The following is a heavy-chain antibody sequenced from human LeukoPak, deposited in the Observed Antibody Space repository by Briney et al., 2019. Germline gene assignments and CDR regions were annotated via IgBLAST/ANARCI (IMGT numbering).Heavy chain of an antibody. J-gene: IGHJ4*02. CDR2: SSSSGSTI. V-gene: IGHV3-48*03. Sequence: QPGGSLRLSCAAAGFTFSGFEMNWVRQAPGKGLEWVSYSSSSGSTIYYADSVKGRFTVSRDNAKNSLYLQMNSLRAEDTAVYYCARDPGHCSSTSCYKFFDYWGQGTLVTVSS. D-gene: IGHD2-2*02. CDR3: ARDPGHCSSTSCYKFFDY. CDR1: GFTFSGFE.